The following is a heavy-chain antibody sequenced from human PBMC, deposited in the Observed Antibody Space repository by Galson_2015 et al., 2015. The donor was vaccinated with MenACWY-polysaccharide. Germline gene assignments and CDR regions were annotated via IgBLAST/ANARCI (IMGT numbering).Heavy chain of an antibody. D-gene: IGHD4-17*01. CDR1: GASISSSGYH. CDR2: IFNRGGT. CDR3: AGIPSTMTSFGWFGP. V-gene: IGHV4-31*11. Sequence: TLSLTCAVSGASISSSGYHWTWIRQHPRKGLEWIGYIFNRGGTKTNPSLESRVTVSADRSKNQFSLKLSSVTAADTAVYYCAGIPSTMTSFGWFGPWGQGTLVTVSS. J-gene: IGHJ5*02.